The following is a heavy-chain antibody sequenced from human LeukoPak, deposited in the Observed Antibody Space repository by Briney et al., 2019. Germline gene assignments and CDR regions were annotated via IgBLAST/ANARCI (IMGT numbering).Heavy chain of an antibody. CDR2: IYTGGNT. CDR3: VSGSLFDY. CDR1: GGSINSGSDF. Sequence: SETLSLICTVSGGSINSGSDFWSWIRRPAGKGLEWIGRIYTGGNTNYNPSLKSRVTISVDTSKNQFSLKLSSLTATDTAVYYCVSGSLFDYWGQGTLVTVSS. J-gene: IGHJ4*02. V-gene: IGHV4-61*02. D-gene: IGHD1-26*01.